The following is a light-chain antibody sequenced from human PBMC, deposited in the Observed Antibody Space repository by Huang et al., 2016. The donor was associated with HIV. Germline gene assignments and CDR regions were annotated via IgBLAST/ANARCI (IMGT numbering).Light chain of an antibody. V-gene: IGKV1-5*01. CDR3: QQQWT. CDR2: KAS. J-gene: IGKJ1*01. Sequence: DIQMTQSPSTLSAVVGDRVTITCRTSHRISSWLAWYQQKPGKGPNLLISKASNLGRGGPSRFSGNGSGTEFTLTISGLQPDDLATYYCQQQWTFGQGTKVEI. CDR1: HRISSW.